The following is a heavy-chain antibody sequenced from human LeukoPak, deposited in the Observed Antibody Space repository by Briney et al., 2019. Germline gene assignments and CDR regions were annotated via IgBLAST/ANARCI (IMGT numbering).Heavy chain of an antibody. J-gene: IGHJ4*02. CDR1: GGTFSSYA. D-gene: IGHD3-22*01. Sequence: SVKVSSKASGGTFSSYAISRVRQAPGQGLEWMGGIIPIFGTANYAQKFQGRVTITTDESTSTAYMELSSLRSEDTAVNYCARAPYDSSGYKPYYFDYWGQGTLVTVSS. CDR3: ARAPYDSSGYKPYYFDY. V-gene: IGHV1-69*05. CDR2: IIPIFGTA.